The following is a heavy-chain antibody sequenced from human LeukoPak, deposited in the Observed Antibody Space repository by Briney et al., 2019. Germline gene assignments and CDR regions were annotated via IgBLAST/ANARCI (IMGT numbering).Heavy chain of an antibody. CDR2: INHSGST. D-gene: IGHD2-2*01. J-gene: IGHJ3*02. CDR3: AKYGPVPAAMGTYAFDI. Sequence: PSETLSLTCTVSGGSISSYYWSWIRQPPGKGLEWIGEINHSGSTNYNPSLKSRVTISLDTSKNQFSLKLSSVTAADTAVYYCAKYGPVPAAMGTYAFDIWGQGTMVTVSS. CDR1: GGSISSYY. V-gene: IGHV4-34*01.